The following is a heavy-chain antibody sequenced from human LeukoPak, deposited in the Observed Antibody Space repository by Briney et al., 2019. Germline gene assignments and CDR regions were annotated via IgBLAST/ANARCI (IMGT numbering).Heavy chain of an antibody. CDR1: GFTFSIYG. CDR3: ARRGYSVYDLRASDI. D-gene: IGHD5/OR15-5a*01. CDR2: INSEGSST. J-gene: IGHJ3*02. Sequence: GRSLRLSCAASGFTFSIYGMHWVRQAPGKGLVWVSRINSEGSSTNYADSVKGRFTISRDNAKNTLYLQMNSLRAEDTAVYYCARRGYSVYDLRASDIWGQGTMVTVSS. V-gene: IGHV3-74*01.